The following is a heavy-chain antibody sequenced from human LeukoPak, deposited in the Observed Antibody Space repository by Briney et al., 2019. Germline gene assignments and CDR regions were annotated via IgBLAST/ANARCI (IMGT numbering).Heavy chain of an antibody. CDR1: GFTFGSYS. Sequence: GGSLRLSCAASGFTFGSYSMNWVRQAPGQGLEWVSSISSSSSYIYYADSVKGRFTISRDNAKNSLYLQMNSLRAEDTAVYYCAREGGVSTAMVRYYYYGMDVWGQGTTVTVSS. J-gene: IGHJ6*02. CDR3: AREGGVSTAMVRYYYYGMDV. V-gene: IGHV3-21*01. D-gene: IGHD5-18*01. CDR2: ISSSSSYI.